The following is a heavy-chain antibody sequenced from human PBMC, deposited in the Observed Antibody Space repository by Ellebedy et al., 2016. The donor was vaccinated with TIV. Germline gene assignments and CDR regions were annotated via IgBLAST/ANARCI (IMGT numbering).Heavy chain of an antibody. V-gene: IGHV1-69*13. CDR2: IIPIFGTA. Sequence: SVKVSXXASGGTFSSYAISWVRQAPGQGLEWMGGIIPIFGTANYAQKFQGRVTITADESTSTAYMELSSLRSEDTAVYYCARVAGRAFDIWGQGTMVTVSS. CDR3: ARVAGRAFDI. CDR1: GGTFSSYA. J-gene: IGHJ3*02.